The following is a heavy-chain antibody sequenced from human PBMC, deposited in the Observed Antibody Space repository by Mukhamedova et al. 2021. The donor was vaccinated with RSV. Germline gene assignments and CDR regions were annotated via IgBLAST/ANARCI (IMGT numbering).Heavy chain of an antibody. Sequence: PGKGLEWVSSISGDGDYIYYADSVKGRFTVSRDNSKNTLYVQMNNMRDEDTAVYYCGKQVVPTTTRVVEEAAGSLAYWGQGILVT. D-gene: IGHD6-13*01. J-gene: IGHJ4*02. CDR3: GKQVVPTTTRVVEEAAGSLAY. V-gene: IGHV3-23*01. CDR2: ISGDGDYI.